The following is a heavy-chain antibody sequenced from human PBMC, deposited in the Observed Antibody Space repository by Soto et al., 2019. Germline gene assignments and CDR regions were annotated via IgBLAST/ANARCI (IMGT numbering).Heavy chain of an antibody. V-gene: IGHV3-15*07. CDR3: TTEKGY. Sequence: EVQLVESGGGLVKPGESLRLSCAASGFAFTNAWMNWVRQAPGKGLEWVGRIRSKTDGGTPDYAAPVKGRFTISRDDSKNTLYVQMNSLKTEDTAIYYCTTEKGYWGQGTLVTVSS. CDR1: GFAFTNAW. J-gene: IGHJ4*02. CDR2: IRSKTDGGTP.